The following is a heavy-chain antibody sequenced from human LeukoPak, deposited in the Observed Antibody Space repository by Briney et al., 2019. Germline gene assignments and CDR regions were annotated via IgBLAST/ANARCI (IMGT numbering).Heavy chain of an antibody. D-gene: IGHD2/OR15-2a*01. J-gene: IGHJ4*02. Sequence: GGSLRLSCAASGFTFSTYSMNWVRQAPGKGLEWVSYITSTSTFIYYSDTVEGRFTVPRDNAKNSLYLQMNSLRAEDTAVYYCAREIVDRYFDLWGQGTPVTVSS. CDR3: AREIVDRYFDL. CDR2: ITSTSTFI. V-gene: IGHV3-21*01. CDR1: GFTFSTYS.